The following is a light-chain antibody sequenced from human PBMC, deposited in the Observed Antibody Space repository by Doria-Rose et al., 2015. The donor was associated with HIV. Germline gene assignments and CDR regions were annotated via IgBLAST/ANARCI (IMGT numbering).Light chain of an antibody. CDR2: DGS. CDR1: QSFSSTC. V-gene: IGKV3-20*01. J-gene: IGKJ1*01. Sequence: TQSPGTLSLSPGERATLSCRASQSFSSTCLAWYLQKPGQAPSLLIYDGSTRATGIPDRFSASGSGTDFTLTINRLEPEDFAPYYCLQYGTSWTFGQGTKVEI. CDR3: LQYGTSWT.